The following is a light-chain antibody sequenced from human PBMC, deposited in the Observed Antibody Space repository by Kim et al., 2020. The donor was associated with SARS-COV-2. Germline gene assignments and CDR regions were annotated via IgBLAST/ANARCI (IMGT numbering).Light chain of an antibody. V-gene: IGKV3-11*01. CDR3: QQRKHWPPIT. Sequence: EVVLTQSPATLSLFPGERATLSCRASQSVDIYLAWYQQKPGQAPRLLIYDTSNRATGIPARFSGSGSGTDFTLTISSLEPEDFAVYYCQQRKHWPPITFGQGTRLEIK. CDR1: QSVDIY. J-gene: IGKJ5*01. CDR2: DTS.